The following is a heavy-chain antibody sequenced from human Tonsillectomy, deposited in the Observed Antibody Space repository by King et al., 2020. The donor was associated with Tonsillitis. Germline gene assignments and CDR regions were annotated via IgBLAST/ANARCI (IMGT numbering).Heavy chain of an antibody. CDR1: GGSISSYY. V-gene: IGHV4-59*01. CDR3: ARAGGSYYGASFDY. J-gene: IGHJ4*02. Sequence: VQLQESGPGLVKPSETLSLTCTVSGGSISSYYWSWIRQPPGKGLEWIGYIYYSGCTNYNPSLKSRVTISVDTSKNQFSLKLSSVTAADTAVYYCARAGGSYYGASFDYWGQGTLVTVSS. D-gene: IGHD1-26*01. CDR2: IYYSGCT.